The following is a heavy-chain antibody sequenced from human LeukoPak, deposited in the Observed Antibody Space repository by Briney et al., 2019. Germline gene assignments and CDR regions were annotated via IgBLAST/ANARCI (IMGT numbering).Heavy chain of an antibody. J-gene: IGHJ6*04. V-gene: IGHV4-31*03. CDR3: AREEVVPAAMGYYYYYGMDV. CDR2: IFYSGST. CDR1: GGSISSGGYY. Sequence: SETLSLTSTVSGGSISSGGYYWSWIRQHPGKGLEWIGYIFYSGSTYYNPSLKSRVTISVDTSKNQFSLKLSSVTAADTAVYYCAREEVVPAAMGYYYYYGMDVWGKGTTVTVSS. D-gene: IGHD2-2*01.